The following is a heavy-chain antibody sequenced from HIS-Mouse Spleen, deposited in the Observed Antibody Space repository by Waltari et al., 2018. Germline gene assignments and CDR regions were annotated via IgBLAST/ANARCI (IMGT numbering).Heavy chain of an antibody. CDR2: IYHSGGT. V-gene: IGHV4-38-2*02. CDR1: GYSISSGYY. Sequence: QVQLQESGPGLVKPSETLSLTCTVSGYSISSGYYWGWIRQPPGKGLEWIGSIYHSGGTNYNPSLKSRVTISVDTSKNQFSLKLSSVTAADTAVYYCARDKWETDYYDSSGCYFDYWGQGTLVTVSS. J-gene: IGHJ4*02. D-gene: IGHD3-22*01. CDR3: ARDKWETDYYDSSGCYFDY.